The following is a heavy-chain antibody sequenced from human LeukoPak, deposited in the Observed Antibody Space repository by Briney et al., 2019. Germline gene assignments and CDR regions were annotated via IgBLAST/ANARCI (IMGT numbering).Heavy chain of an antibody. D-gene: IGHD5-24*01. Sequence: PSGTLSLTCAVSGGSISISSYWSWIRQPPGKGLEGIGIIYYSGSTNYNPSLKSRVTKSVGTSKNQFSLSLTPVTAADTAGYYCPRLRDGYNYAVGYYYYHGMDAWGQGNTGTVFS. CDR3: PRLRDGYNYAVGYYYYHGMDA. CDR2: IYYSGST. J-gene: IGHJ6*02. CDR1: GGSISISSY. V-gene: IGHV4-59*12.